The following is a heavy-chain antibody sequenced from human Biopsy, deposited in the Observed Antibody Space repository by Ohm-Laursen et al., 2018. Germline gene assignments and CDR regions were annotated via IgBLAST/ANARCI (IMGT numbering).Heavy chain of an antibody. V-gene: IGHV3-21*01. CDR1: GFTFSSYS. J-gene: IGHJ4*02. CDR2: ISTSSTYI. CDR3: ARWDY. Sequence: SLRLSCTASGFTFSSYSMNWVRQAPGKGLEWVSSISTSSTYIYYADSVKGRFSISRDNAKNSLYLQMNNLRVEDTAVYYCARWDYWGQGTLVTVSS.